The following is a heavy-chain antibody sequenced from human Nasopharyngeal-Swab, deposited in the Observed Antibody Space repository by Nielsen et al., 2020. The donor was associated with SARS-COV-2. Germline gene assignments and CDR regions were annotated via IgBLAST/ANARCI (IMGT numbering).Heavy chain of an antibody. CDR2: IYYSGST. V-gene: IGHV4-59*01. CDR1: GGSISSYY. D-gene: IGHD4-23*01. J-gene: IGHJ3*02. Sequence: SETLSLTCTVSGGSISSYYWSWIRQPPGKGLEWIGYIYYSGSTNYNPSLKSRVTISVDASKNQFSLKLSSVTAADTAVYYCARDNTVVTSEGDDIWGQGTMVTVSS. CDR3: ARDNTVVTSEGDDI.